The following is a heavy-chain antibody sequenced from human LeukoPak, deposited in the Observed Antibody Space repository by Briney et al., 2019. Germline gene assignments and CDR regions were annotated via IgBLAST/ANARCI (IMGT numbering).Heavy chain of an antibody. V-gene: IGHV1-3*01. J-gene: IGHJ4*02. CDR1: GYTFSDYA. CDR3: ARDPAAGTYFDY. D-gene: IGHD6-13*01. Sequence: GASVKVSCKASGYTFSDYAVHWVRQAPGQRFEWMGWIDAGNGDTRYSQKFQGRVTMTRDTSTSTVYMELSSLRSEDTAVYYCARDPAAGTYFDYWGQGTLVTVSS. CDR2: IDAGNGDT.